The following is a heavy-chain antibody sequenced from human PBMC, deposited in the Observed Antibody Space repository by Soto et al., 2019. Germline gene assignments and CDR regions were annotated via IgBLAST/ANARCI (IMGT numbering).Heavy chain of an antibody. Sequence: QVHLVQSGAEVQEPGASVKVSCKASGYTFTNYPMHWARQAPGQGLEYLGWISTGNGNTKCSQKFQGRVTITWYPSATTTYMELSGLRSEDTALYYCASGHCSGDCYSDYWGQGTLVTVSS. J-gene: IGHJ4*03. CDR2: ISTGNGNT. CDR3: ASGHCSGDCYSDY. CDR1: GYTFTNYP. D-gene: IGHD2-15*01. V-gene: IGHV1-3*04.